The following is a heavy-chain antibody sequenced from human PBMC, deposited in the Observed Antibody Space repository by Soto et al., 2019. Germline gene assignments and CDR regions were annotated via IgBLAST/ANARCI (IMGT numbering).Heavy chain of an antibody. CDR2: INHSGST. D-gene: IGHD2-2*02. CDR3: ARGYCSSTSCYTRYYYYGMDV. CDR1: GGSFSGYY. J-gene: IGHJ6*02. V-gene: IGHV4-34*01. Sequence: TLSLTCAVYGGSFSGYYWSWIRQPPGKGLEWIGEINHSGSTNYNPSLKSRVTISVDTSKNQFSLKLSSVTAADTAVYYCARGYCSSTSCYTRYYYYGMDVWGQGNTVTVYS.